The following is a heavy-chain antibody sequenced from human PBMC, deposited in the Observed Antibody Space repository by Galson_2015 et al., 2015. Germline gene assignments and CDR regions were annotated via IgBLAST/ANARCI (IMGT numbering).Heavy chain of an antibody. Sequence: SETLSLTCAVSGGSISSSNWWSWARQPPGKGLEWIGEIYHSGSTNYNPSLKSRVTISVDKSKNQFSLKLSSVTAADTAVYYCARGSAYYGSGSYYTYYYYYGMDVWGQGTTVTVSS. CDR2: IYHSGST. J-gene: IGHJ6*02. D-gene: IGHD3-10*01. V-gene: IGHV4-4*02. CDR1: GGSISSSNW. CDR3: ARGSAYYGSGSYYTYYYYYGMDV.